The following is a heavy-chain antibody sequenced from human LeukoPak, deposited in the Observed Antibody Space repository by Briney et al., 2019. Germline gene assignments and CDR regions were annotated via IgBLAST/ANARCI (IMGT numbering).Heavy chain of an antibody. J-gene: IGHJ4*02. CDR2: INSDGNII. D-gene: IGHD1-26*01. V-gene: IGHV3-74*01. Sequence: GGSLRLSCAASGFTFRTYWMHWVRQVPGKGLVWVSRINSDGNIITYADSVKGRFTISRDNTRNMVYLQMNSLTAEDSAVYYCDAGMGNYWGQGTLVSV. CDR1: GFTFRTYW. CDR3: DAGMGNY.